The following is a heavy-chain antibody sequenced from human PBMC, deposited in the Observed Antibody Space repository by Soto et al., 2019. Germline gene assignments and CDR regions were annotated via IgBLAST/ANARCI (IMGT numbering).Heavy chain of an antibody. CDR1: GFTLRTYT. CDR2: ISISSSDR. Sequence: GGSLRLSCAASGFTLRTYTMNWVRQAPGKGLEWVSSISISSSDRYYADSVRGRFTISKDNAKNALYLQMNSLRADDTAVYFCVRGMNPLFGGQGTLVTVSS. J-gene: IGHJ4*01. V-gene: IGHV3-21*06. CDR3: VRGMNPLF.